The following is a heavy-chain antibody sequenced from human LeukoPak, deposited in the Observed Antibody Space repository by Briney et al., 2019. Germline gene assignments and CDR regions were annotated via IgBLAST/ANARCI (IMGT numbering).Heavy chain of an antibody. CDR2: ISGSGGST. CDR3: AKDGYNGLRFLEWLSHFDY. D-gene: IGHD3-3*01. Sequence: GGSLRLPCAASGFTFSSYAMSWVRQAPGKGLEWVSAISGSGGSTYYADSVKGRFTISRDNSKNTLYLQMNSLRAEDTAVYYCAKDGYNGLRFLEWLSHFDYWGQGTLVTVSS. V-gene: IGHV3-23*01. J-gene: IGHJ4*02. CDR1: GFTFSSYA.